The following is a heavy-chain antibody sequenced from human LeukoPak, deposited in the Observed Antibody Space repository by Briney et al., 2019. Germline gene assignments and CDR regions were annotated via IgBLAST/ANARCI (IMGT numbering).Heavy chain of an antibody. CDR2: INHSGST. CDR1: GGSFSGYY. D-gene: IGHD3-10*01. V-gene: IGHV4-34*01. J-gene: IGHJ3*02. CDR3: ARFAGRYYYGSGAAGAPRYDAFDI. Sequence: SETLSLTCAVYGGSFSGYYWSWIRQPPGKGLEWIGEINHSGSTNYNPSLKSRVTISGDTSKNQFSLKLSSVTAADTAVYYCARFAGRYYYGSGAAGAPRYDAFDIWGQGTMVTVSS.